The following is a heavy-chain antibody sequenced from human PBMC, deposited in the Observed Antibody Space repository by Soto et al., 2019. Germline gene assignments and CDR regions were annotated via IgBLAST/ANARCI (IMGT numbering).Heavy chain of an antibody. CDR1: GFTFSSYA. CDR3: VKDRYYYDSSGPFDI. V-gene: IGHV3-64D*06. J-gene: IGHJ3*02. D-gene: IGHD3-22*01. Sequence: GGSLRLSCSASGFTFSSYAMHWVRQAPGKGLEYVSAISSNGGSTYYADSVKGRFTISRDNSKNTLYLQMSSLRAEDTAVYYCVKDRYYYDSSGPFDIWGQGTMVTVSS. CDR2: ISSNGGST.